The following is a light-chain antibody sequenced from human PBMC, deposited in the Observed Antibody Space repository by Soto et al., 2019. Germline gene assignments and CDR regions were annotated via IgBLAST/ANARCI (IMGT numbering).Light chain of an antibody. CDR2: WAS. CDR3: QQYYNIPFT. V-gene: IGKV4-1*01. CDR1: QSVFHSSNNKNY. J-gene: IGKJ3*01. Sequence: DIVMSQSPDSLAVSLGERATINCKSSQSVFHSSNNKNYLTWYQQKPGQPPKLLISWASTRESVVPDRFSGSGSETDFTLTISSLQAEDVAVYYCQQYYNIPFTFGPGTKVDIK.